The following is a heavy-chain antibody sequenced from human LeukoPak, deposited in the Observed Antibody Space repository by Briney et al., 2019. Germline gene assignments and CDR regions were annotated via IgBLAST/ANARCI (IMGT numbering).Heavy chain of an antibody. J-gene: IGHJ4*02. CDR2: IIPILGIA. Sequence: SVTVSCKASGGTFSSYAISWVRQAPGQGLEWMGRIIPILGIANYAQKFQGRVTITADKSTSTAYMELSSLRSEDTAVYYCARDVVVVAATPSGFDYWGQGTLVTVSS. CDR1: GGTFSSYA. V-gene: IGHV1-69*04. CDR3: ARDVVVVAATPSGFDY. D-gene: IGHD2-15*01.